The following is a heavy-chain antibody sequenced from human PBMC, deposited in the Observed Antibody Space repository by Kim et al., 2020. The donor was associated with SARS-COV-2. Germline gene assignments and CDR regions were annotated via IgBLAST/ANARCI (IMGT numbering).Heavy chain of an antibody. V-gene: IGHV1-2*02. CDR2: INPNSGGT. J-gene: IGHJ6*02. Sequence: ASVKVSCKASVYTFTGYYMHWVRQAPGQGLEWMGWINPNSGGTNYAQKFQGRVTMTRDTSISTAYMELSRLRSDDTAVYYCARVGWELVPFFPYYYYYGMDVWGQGTTVTVSS. CDR1: VYTFTGYY. CDR3: ARVGWELVPFFPYYYYYGMDV. D-gene: IGHD1-26*01.